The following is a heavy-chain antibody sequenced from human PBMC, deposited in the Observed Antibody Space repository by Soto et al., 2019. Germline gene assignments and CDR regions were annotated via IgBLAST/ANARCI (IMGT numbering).Heavy chain of an antibody. CDR2: ISAYNGNT. D-gene: IGHD6-13*01. V-gene: IGHV1-18*01. Sequence: QVQLVQSGAEVKKPGASVKVSCKASGYTFTSYGISWVRQAPGQGLEWMGWISAYNGNTNYAQKLQGRVTMTPDTSTNTAYMELRNLRSDDTAVYYCARVIAAADDFDYWGQGTLFTVSS. J-gene: IGHJ4*02. CDR1: GYTFTSYG. CDR3: ARVIAAADDFDY.